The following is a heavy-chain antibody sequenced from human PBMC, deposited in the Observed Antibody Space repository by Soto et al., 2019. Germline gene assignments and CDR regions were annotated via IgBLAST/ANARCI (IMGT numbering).Heavy chain of an antibody. CDR1: GFTFSSYS. CDR3: ARAGGWGSGDYFDY. CDR2: ISSSSSYI. V-gene: IGHV3-21*01. J-gene: IGHJ4*02. D-gene: IGHD2-15*01. Sequence: GGSLRLSCAASGFTFSSYSMNWVRQAPGKGLEWVSSISSSSSYIYYADSVKGRFTISRDNAKNSLYLQMNSLRAEDTAVYYCARAGGWGSGDYFDYWGQGTLVTVSS.